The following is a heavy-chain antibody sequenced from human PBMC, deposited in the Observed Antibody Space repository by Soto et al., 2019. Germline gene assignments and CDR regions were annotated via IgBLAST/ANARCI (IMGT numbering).Heavy chain of an antibody. J-gene: IGHJ4*01. V-gene: IGHV3-64*01. Sequence: GGSLRLSCAGSGFSFSTTTLHWVRQAPGKGLEYVSAVSPDGVNTYYANSVKGRFTISRDNSKNTLYLQMGSLRAEDMAVYYCARDEYGDYIFTYWGRGTLVTVSS. CDR2: VSPDGVNT. CDR3: ARDEYGDYIFTY. CDR1: GFSFSTTT. D-gene: IGHD4-17*01.